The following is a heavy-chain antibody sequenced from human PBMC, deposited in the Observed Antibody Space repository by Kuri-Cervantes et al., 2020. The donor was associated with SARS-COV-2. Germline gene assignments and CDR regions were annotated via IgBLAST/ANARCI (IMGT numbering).Heavy chain of an antibody. CDR1: GFTFSSYD. V-gene: IGHV3-23*01. D-gene: IGHD3-10*01. Sequence: GESLKISCAASGFTFSSYDMGWVRQAPGKGLEWVSSISSRGASTYYADSVRGRFTISRDNAKNSLYLQMNSLRAEDTAVYYCARDYGSGPSGAYYYYGMDVWGQGTTVTVSS. J-gene: IGHJ6*02. CDR2: ISSRGAST. CDR3: ARDYGSGPSGAYYYYGMDV.